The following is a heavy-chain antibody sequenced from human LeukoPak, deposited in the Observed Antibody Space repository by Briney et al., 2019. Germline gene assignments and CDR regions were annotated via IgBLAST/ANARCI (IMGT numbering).Heavy chain of an antibody. Sequence: PGGSLRLSCAASGFTFSSYSMNWVRQAPGKGLEWVSYIGTSSSIIYYADSVKGRFTISRDNAKNSLYLQMNSLRDEDTASYFCAREWEVPRYFDYWGRGSLVIVSS. V-gene: IGHV3-48*02. CDR3: AREWEVPRYFDY. CDR2: IGTSSSII. CDR1: GFTFSSYS. J-gene: IGHJ4*02. D-gene: IGHD1-26*01.